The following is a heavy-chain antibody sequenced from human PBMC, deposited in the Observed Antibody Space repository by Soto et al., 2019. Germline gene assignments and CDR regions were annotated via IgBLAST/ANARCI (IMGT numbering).Heavy chain of an antibody. Sequence: EVQLVESGGGVVRPGGSLRLSCAASGFTFDDYGMSWVRQAPGKGLGWVSGINWNGGSTGYADSVKGRFTISRDNAKTSLYLQMNSLRAEDTALYYCARLYSSAWYGPGRYWGQGTLVTVSS. CDR2: INWNGGST. CDR1: GFTFDDYG. V-gene: IGHV3-20*04. CDR3: ARLYSSAWYGPGRY. D-gene: IGHD6-19*01. J-gene: IGHJ4*02.